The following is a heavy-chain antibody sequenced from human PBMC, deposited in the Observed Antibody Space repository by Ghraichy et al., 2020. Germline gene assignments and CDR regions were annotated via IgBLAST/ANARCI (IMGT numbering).Heavy chain of an antibody. V-gene: IGHV4-59*01. D-gene: IGHD1-26*01. Sequence: SETLSLTCTVSGGSISSYYWSWIRQPPGKGLEWIGYIYYSGSTNYNPSLKSRVTISVDTSKNQFSLKLSSVTAADTAVYYCARGGYSGTFYYYYYGMDVWGQGTTVTVSS. CDR2: IYYSGST. CDR3: ARGGYSGTFYYYYYGMDV. CDR1: GGSISSYY. J-gene: IGHJ6*02.